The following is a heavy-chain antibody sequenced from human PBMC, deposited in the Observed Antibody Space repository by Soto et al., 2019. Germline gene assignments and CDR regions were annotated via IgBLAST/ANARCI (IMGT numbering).Heavy chain of an antibody. CDR3: ARDGQQLVPYGLDA. V-gene: IGHV3-33*01. CDR2: IWADGSNV. CDR1: GFTFSSHG. J-gene: IGHJ6*02. D-gene: IGHD6-6*01. Sequence: QVQLVESGGGVVQAGRSLRLSCAASGFTFSSHGIHWVLQAPGKGLEWVAFIWADGSNVEYADSVKGRFSISRDSSKNTVDLQMNSQRAEDTAVYSCARDGQQLVPYGLDAWGQGTTVTVSS.